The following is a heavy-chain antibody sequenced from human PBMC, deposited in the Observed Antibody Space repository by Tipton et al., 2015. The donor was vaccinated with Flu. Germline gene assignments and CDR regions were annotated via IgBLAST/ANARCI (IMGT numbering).Heavy chain of an antibody. CDR1: GGSISSYY. D-gene: IGHD3-3*01. V-gene: IGHV4-4*07. Sequence: TLSLTCTVSGGSISSYYWSWIRQPAGKGLEWIGRIYTSGSTNYNPSLKSRVTMTVDTSKNQFSLKLSSVTAADTAVYYCARDGRYDFWSGYQNWFDPWGQGTLVTVSS. CDR3: ARDGRYDFWSGYQNWFDP. CDR2: IYTSGST. J-gene: IGHJ5*02.